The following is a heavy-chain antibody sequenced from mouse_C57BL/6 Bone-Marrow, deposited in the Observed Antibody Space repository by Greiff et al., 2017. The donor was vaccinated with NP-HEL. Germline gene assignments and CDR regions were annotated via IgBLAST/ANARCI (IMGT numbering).Heavy chain of an antibody. V-gene: IGHV1-4*01. CDR2: INPSSGYT. D-gene: IGHD2-10*01. J-gene: IGHJ2*01. CDR3: ARSAYLYPYFEA. CDR1: GYTFTSYT. Sequence: VQLQESGAELARPGASVKMSCKASGYTFTSYTMHWVKQRPGQGLEWIGYINPSSGYTKYNQKFKDKATLTADKSSSTAYMQLSSLTSEDSAVYYCARSAYLYPYFEAWGQGTTLTVSS.